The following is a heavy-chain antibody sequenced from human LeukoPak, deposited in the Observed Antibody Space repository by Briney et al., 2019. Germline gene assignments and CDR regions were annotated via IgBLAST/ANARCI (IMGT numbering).Heavy chain of an antibody. CDR2: IIPIFGTA. CDR3: ARGSALYSYGVYDYYGMDV. D-gene: IGHD5-18*01. V-gene: IGHV1-69*13. Sequence: GASVKVSCKASGGTFSSYAISWVRQAPGQGLEWMGGIIPIFGTANYAQKFQGRVTITADESTSTAYMELSSMRSEDTAVYYCARGSALYSYGVYDYYGMDVWGQGTTVTVSS. J-gene: IGHJ6*02. CDR1: GGTFSSYA.